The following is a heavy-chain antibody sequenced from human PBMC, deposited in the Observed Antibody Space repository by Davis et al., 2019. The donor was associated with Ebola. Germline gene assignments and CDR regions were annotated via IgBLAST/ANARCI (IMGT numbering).Heavy chain of an antibody. Sequence: GESLKISCAASGFTFSSYGMHWVRQAPGKGLEWVAVISYDGSNKYYADSVKGRFTISRDNAKNSLYLQMNSLRDEDTAVYYCARDPAPNPTMYGDYYFDYWGQGTLVTVSS. CDR2: ISYDGSNK. CDR1: GFTFSSYG. J-gene: IGHJ4*02. V-gene: IGHV3-30*03. D-gene: IGHD4-17*01. CDR3: ARDPAPNPTMYGDYYFDY.